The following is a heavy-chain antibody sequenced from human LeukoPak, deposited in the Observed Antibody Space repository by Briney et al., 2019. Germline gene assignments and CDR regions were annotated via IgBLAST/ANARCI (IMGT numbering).Heavy chain of an antibody. J-gene: IGHJ4*02. CDR3: ASSGNRFLGLDY. V-gene: IGHV4-59*01. D-gene: IGHD1-26*01. CDR1: GGSISSYY. CDR2: IYYSGST. Sequence: SETLSLTCTVSGGSISSYYWSWVRQPPGKGREWIGYIYYSGSTNYNPSLKSRVTISVDTSKNQFFLKLSSVTAADTAVYYCASSGNRFLGLDYWGQGTLVTVSS.